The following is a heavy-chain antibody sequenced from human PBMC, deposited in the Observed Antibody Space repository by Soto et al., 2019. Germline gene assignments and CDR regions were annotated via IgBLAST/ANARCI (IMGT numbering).Heavy chain of an antibody. V-gene: IGHV4-59*01. CDR2: IYYTGKT. CDR3: ARIILTGYYGLEP. J-gene: IGHJ5*02. CDR1: GDSLTSYY. D-gene: IGHD3-9*01. Sequence: QVQLQESGPGLVKPSETLYLTCSVSGDSLTSYYWTWVRQPPGKGLEWMGYIYYTGKTNYNPSLKSRVTISMDLSKNQFSLELRSLTAAETAVYYCARIILTGYYGLEPWGQGTLVIVSA.